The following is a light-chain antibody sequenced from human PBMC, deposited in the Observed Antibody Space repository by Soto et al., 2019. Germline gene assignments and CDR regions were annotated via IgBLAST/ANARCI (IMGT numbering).Light chain of an antibody. V-gene: IGKV3-11*01. CDR2: DAS. CDR3: QQRSIWLWT. Sequence: EIVLTQSPATLSLSPGERATLSCRASQSVSSYLAWYQQKPGQAPRLLIYDASNRATGIPARFSGSGSGTDFTLTISSLEPEDFAVYYCQQRSIWLWTCGQGTKVEIK. CDR1: QSVSSY. J-gene: IGKJ1*01.